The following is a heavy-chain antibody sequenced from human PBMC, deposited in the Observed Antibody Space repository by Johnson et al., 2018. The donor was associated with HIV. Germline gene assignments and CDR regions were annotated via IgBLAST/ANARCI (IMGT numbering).Heavy chain of an antibody. J-gene: IGHJ3*02. V-gene: IGHV3-30*02. Sequence: QVQLVESGGGVVQPGRSLRLSCAASVFTFSTYAMHWVRQAPGKGLEWVSFIRFDGSNKYYADSVKGRFTISRDNSKNTVYLQMNSLRAEDTAVYYCAKDVNEWVAWIQLWAPAFDIWGQGTMVTVS. CDR2: IRFDGSNK. CDR1: VFTFSTYA. D-gene: IGHD5-18*01. CDR3: AKDVNEWVAWIQLWAPAFDI.